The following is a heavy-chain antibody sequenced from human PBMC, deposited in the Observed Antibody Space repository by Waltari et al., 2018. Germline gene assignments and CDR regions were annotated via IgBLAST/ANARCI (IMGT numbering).Heavy chain of an antibody. CDR3: ARPRVLRFLEWSRAYNWFDP. V-gene: IGHV1-2*06. CDR2: VNPNSGGT. J-gene: IGHJ5*02. D-gene: IGHD3-3*01. CDR1: GYTFTGYY. Sequence: QVQLVQSGAEVKKPGASVKVSCKASGYTFTGYYMHWVRQAPGPGLEWMGRVNPNSGGTNYAQKFQGRVTMTRDTSISTAYMELSRLRSDDTAVYYCARPRVLRFLEWSRAYNWFDPWGQGTLVTVSS.